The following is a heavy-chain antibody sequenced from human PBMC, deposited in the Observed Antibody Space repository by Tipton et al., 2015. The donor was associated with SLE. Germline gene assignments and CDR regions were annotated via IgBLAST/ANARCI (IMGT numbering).Heavy chain of an antibody. CDR2: IDHAGNT. CDR1: DGSFNSYF. CDR3: ARHKRGVTVGGAFDI. D-gene: IGHD3-3*01. Sequence: TLSLTCAVYDGSFNSYFWSWIRQPPGKGLEWIGYIDHAGNTNYSPFLKSRVTISLDTSNNQFSLRLNSVTAADTSTYYCARHKRGVTVGGAFDIWGQGTMVIVSS. V-gene: IGHV4-34*01. J-gene: IGHJ3*02.